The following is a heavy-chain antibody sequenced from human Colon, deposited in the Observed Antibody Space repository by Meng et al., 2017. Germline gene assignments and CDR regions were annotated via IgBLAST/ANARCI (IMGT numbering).Heavy chain of an antibody. D-gene: IGHD1-7*01. CDR1: GDSIANSKW. CDR2: ISNSYKT. J-gene: IGHJ4*02. Sequence: QLHLQCAGPGPVPPSRYLSLACAVSGDSIANSKWWSWLRQAPGKGPEWIGEISNSYKTVYSPSLKSRVRISLDKSNNQFSLTLTSVTAADTAVYYCARERVRELGLFDSWGQGILVTVSS. V-gene: IGHV4-4*02. CDR3: ARERVRELGLFDS.